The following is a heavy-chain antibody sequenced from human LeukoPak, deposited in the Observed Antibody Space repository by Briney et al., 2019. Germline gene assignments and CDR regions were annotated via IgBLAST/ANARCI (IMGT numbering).Heavy chain of an antibody. V-gene: IGHV1-2*02. CDR2: INPNSGGT. CDR3: ARGDVVVSAATDY. Sequence: ASVKVSCKASGYTFTGYYMHWVRQAPGQGLEWMGWINPNSGGTNYAQKFQGRVTMTRDTSISTAYMELSRLRSDDTAVYYCARGDVVVSAATDYWGQGTLVTVSS. D-gene: IGHD2-2*01. CDR1: GYTFTGYY. J-gene: IGHJ4*02.